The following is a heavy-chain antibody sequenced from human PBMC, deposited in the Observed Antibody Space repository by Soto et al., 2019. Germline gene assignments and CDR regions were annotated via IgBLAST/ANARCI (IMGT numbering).Heavy chain of an antibody. CDR2: IYYSGST. J-gene: IGHJ2*01. Sequence: SETLSLICTVSGGSISSGDYYWSWIRQPPGKGLEWIGYIYYSGSTYYNPSLKSRVTISVDTSKNQFSLKLSSVTAADTAVYYCASGPYYDFWSGYPLGYFDLWGRGTLVTVSS. V-gene: IGHV4-30-4*01. D-gene: IGHD3-3*01. CDR1: GGSISSGDYY. CDR3: ASGPYYDFWSGYPLGYFDL.